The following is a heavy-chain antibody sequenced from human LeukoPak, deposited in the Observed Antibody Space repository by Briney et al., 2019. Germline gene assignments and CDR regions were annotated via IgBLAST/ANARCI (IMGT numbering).Heavy chain of an antibody. D-gene: IGHD3-3*01. CDR3: AKDLLIGVIKNFDY. CDR1: GFSFSTYA. Sequence: GGSLRLSCAASGFSFSTYAMNWVRQAPGKGLEWVSSLTADGITIFYADSVRGRFTISRDNSKNTLFLQVDDLRAEDTALYYCAKDLLIGVIKNFDYWGQRTLVSVSP. CDR2: LTADGITI. J-gene: IGHJ4*02. V-gene: IGHV3-23*01.